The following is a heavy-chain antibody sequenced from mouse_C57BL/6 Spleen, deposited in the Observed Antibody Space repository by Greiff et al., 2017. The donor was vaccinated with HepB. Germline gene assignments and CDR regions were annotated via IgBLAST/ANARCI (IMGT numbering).Heavy chain of an antibody. D-gene: IGHD2-4*01. V-gene: IGHV1-82*01. CDR3: ARGDYDYGGYFDY. CDR1: GYAFSSSW. CDR2: IYPGDGDT. Sequence: VQLQQSGPELVKPGASVKISCKASGYAFSSSWMNWVKQRPGKGLEWIGRIYPGDGDTNYNGKFKGKATLTADKSSSTAYMQLSSRTSEDSAVYFCARGDYDYGGYFDYWGQGTTLTVSS. J-gene: IGHJ2*01.